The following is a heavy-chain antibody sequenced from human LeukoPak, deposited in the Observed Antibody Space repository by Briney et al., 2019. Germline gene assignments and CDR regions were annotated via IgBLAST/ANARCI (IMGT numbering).Heavy chain of an antibody. CDR1: GFTVSSNS. CDR2: IYSGGST. V-gene: IGHV3-53*01. CDR3: ARDFYGSGSYLY. Sequence: WGSLRLSCAASGFTVSSNSMSWVRQAPGKGLEWVSVIYSGGSTYYADSVKGRFTISRDNSKNTLYLQMNSLRAEDTAVYYCARDFYGSGSYLYWGQGTLVTVSS. D-gene: IGHD3-10*01. J-gene: IGHJ4*02.